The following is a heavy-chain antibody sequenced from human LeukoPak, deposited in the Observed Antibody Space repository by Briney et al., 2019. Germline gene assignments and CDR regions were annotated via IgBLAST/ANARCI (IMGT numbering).Heavy chain of an antibody. V-gene: IGHV3-48*01. Sequence: GGSLRLSCAASGFTFSSYSMNWVRQAPGKGLEWVSYISSSSSTIYYADSVKGRFTISRDNAKNSLYLQMNSLRAEDTAVYYCARPYYVAANYYFDYWGQGTLVTVSS. J-gene: IGHJ4*02. D-gene: IGHD1-26*01. CDR2: ISSSSSTI. CDR1: GFTFSSYS. CDR3: ARPYYVAANYYFDY.